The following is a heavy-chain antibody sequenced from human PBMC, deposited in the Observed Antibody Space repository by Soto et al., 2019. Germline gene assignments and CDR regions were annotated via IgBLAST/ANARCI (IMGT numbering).Heavy chain of an antibody. J-gene: IGHJ6*02. CDR1: GGTFSSYA. V-gene: IGHV1-69*01. CDR3: SRSIASRKASSGWGYYYGMDV. Sequence: QVQLVQSGAEVKKPGSSVKVSCKASGGTFSSYAISWVRQAPGQGLEWMGGIIPIFGTANYAQKFQGRVTITADESTSTVYMGLSSLRSDDTAVYYFSRSIASRKASSGWGYYYGMDVWGQGTTVTVSS. D-gene: IGHD3-22*01. CDR2: IIPIFGTA.